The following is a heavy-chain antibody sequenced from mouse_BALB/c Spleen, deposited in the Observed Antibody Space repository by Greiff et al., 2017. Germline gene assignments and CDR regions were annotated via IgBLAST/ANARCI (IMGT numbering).Heavy chain of an antibody. V-gene: IGHV1-9*01. CDR3: ARSEGAMDY. J-gene: IGHJ4*01. Sequence: QVQLQQSGAELMKPGASVKISCKASGYTFSGYCIDWVKQSPGKGLEWIGEILPGCGSTNYNQKFKGKATFTVDKSSNTAYMQLSSLTSEDSAVYYCARSEGAMDYWGQGTAVTVSS. CDR1: GYTFSGYC. CDR2: ILPGCGST.